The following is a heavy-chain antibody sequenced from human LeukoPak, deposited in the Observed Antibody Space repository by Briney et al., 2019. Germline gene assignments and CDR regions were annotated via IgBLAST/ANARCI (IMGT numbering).Heavy chain of an antibody. Sequence: SETLSLTCTVSGGSISSSSYYWGWIRQPPGKGLEWIGSIYYSGSTYYNPSLKSRVTISVDTSKNQFSLKLSSVTAADTAVYYCASYPTTVTTGHFDYWGQGTLVTVSS. CDR3: ASYPTTVTTGHFDY. J-gene: IGHJ4*02. CDR1: GGSISSSSYY. D-gene: IGHD4-17*01. CDR2: IYYSGST. V-gene: IGHV4-39*01.